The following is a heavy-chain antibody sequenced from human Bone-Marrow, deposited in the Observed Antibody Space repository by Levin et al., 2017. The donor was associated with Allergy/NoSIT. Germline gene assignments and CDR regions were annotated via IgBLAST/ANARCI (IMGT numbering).Heavy chain of an antibody. V-gene: IGHV3-23*01. CDR2: LSGADGRT. J-gene: IGHJ4*02. CDR3: AKDSHSSGGWDLDS. Sequence: GGSLRLSCAASGFTVRSYSMSWVRQPPGKGLEWVATLSGADGRTYSADSVKGRFSVSRDTFNNVLFLQMNSLTAEDTAVYYCAKDSHSSGGWDLDSWGQGTLVTVSS. CDR1: GFTVRSYS. D-gene: IGHD6-19*01.